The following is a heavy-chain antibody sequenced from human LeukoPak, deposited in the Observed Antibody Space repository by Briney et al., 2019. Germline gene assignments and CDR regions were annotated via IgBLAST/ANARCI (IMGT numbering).Heavy chain of an antibody. Sequence: GGSLRLSCAASGFTFDDYGMSWVRQAPGKGLEWVSGINWNGGSTGYADSVKGLFTISRDNAKNSLYLQTNSLRAEDTALYYCARSLWFGVPNYYYYMDVWGKGTTVTVSS. CDR3: ARSLWFGVPNYYYYMDV. J-gene: IGHJ6*03. D-gene: IGHD3-10*01. CDR1: GFTFDDYG. V-gene: IGHV3-20*04. CDR2: INWNGGST.